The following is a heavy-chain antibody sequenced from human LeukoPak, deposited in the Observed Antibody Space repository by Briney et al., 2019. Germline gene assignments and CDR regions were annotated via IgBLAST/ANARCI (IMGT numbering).Heavy chain of an antibody. J-gene: IGHJ4*02. CDR1: GGSISSSSYY. D-gene: IGHD3-9*01. CDR2: IYYSGST. CDR3: ARVGYDILTGYSLFDY. Sequence: SETLSLTFTVSGGSISSSSYYWGWIRQPPGKGLEWIGSIYYSGSTYYNPSLKSRVTISVDTSKNQFSLKLSSVTAADTAVYYCARVGYDILTGYSLFDYWGQGTLVTVSS. V-gene: IGHV4-39*07.